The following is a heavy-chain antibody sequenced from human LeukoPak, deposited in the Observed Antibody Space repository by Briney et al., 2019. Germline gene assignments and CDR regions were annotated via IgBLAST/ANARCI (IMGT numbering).Heavy chain of an antibody. V-gene: IGHV4-39*02. Sequence: SETLSLTCTVSGGSISSSSYYWGWIRQPPGKGLEWIGSIYYTGSTYYNPSLKSRITISVDTSKNHFSLKLSSVTAADTAVYYCASHRRDGYNYVGGRFDYWGQGTLVTVSS. CDR2: IYYTGST. J-gene: IGHJ4*02. D-gene: IGHD5-24*01. CDR1: GGSISSSSYY. CDR3: ASHRRDGYNYVGGRFDY.